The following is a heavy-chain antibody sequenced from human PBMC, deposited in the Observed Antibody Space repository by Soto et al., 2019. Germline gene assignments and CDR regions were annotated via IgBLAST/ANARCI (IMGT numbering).Heavy chain of an antibody. Sequence: SETLSLTCTVSGGSISSYYWSWIRQPPGKGLEWIGYIYYSGSTNYNPSLKSRVTISVDTSKNQFSLKLSSVTAADTAVYYCAREVGYCSSTSCPTWFDPWGQGTLVTVSS. D-gene: IGHD2-2*01. CDR3: AREVGYCSSTSCPTWFDP. CDR2: IYYSGST. CDR1: GGSISSYY. J-gene: IGHJ5*02. V-gene: IGHV4-59*01.